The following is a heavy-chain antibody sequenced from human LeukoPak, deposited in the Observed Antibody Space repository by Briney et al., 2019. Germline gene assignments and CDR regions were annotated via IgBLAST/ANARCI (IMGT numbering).Heavy chain of an antibody. CDR3: ARIKSYLRYFDWLLNY. V-gene: IGHV1-2*02. Sequence: ASVKVSCKASGYTFTGYCMHWVRQAPGQGLEWMGWINPNSGGTNYAQKFQGRVTMTRDTSISTAYMELSRLRSDDTAVYYCARIKSYLRYFDWLLNYWGQGTLVTVSS. D-gene: IGHD3-9*01. CDR2: INPNSGGT. J-gene: IGHJ4*02. CDR1: GYTFTGYC.